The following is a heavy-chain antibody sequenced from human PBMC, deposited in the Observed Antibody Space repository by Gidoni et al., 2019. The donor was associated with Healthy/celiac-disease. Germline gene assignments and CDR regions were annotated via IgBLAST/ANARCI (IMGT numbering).Heavy chain of an antibody. D-gene: IGHD3-22*01. CDR1: GGPISSGSYY. J-gene: IGHJ1*01. CDR3: ARERGDTYYYDSSGENFQH. V-gene: IGHV4-61*02. Sequence: QVQLQQSGPGLVKPSQTLSLTCTVSGGPISSGSYYWSWIRQPAGKGLEWIGRIYTSGSPNYNPSLKSRVTISVDTSKNQFSLKLSSVTAADTAVYYCARERGDTYYYDSSGENFQHWGQGTLVTVSS. CDR2: IYTSGSP.